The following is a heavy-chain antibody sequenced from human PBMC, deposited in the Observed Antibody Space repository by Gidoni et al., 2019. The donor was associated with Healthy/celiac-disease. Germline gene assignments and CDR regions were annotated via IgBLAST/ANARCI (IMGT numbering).Heavy chain of an antibody. CDR1: GGTCSSYA. Sequence: QVQLVQSGAEVKKPGSSVKVSCKASGGTCSSYAISWVRQAPGQGLEWMGGIIPIFGTANYAQKFQGRVTITADESKSTAYMELSSLRSEDTAVYYCARGLPYGGNSVVWFDPWGQGTLVTVSS. CDR3: ARGLPYGGNSVVWFDP. J-gene: IGHJ5*02. CDR2: IIPIFGTA. D-gene: IGHD4-17*01. V-gene: IGHV1-69*01.